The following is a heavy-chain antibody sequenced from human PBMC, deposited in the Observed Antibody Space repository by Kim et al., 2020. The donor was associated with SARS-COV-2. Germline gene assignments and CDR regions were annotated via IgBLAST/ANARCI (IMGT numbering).Heavy chain of an antibody. CDR3: ARGWKGSGSYYKPYNWFDP. J-gene: IGHJ5*02. CDR2: INHSGST. CDR1: GGSFSGYY. V-gene: IGHV4-34*01. D-gene: IGHD3-10*01. Sequence: SETLSLTCAVYGGSFSGYYWSWIRQPPGKGLEWIGEINHSGSTNYNPSLKSRVTISVDTSKNQSSLKLSSVTAADTAVYYCARGWKGSGSYYKPYNWFDPGGQGTLVTVSS.